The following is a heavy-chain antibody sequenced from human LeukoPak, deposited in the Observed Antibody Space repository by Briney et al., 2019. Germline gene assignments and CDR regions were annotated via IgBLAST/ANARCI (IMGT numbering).Heavy chain of an antibody. CDR2: IKQDGSEK. D-gene: IGHD6-13*01. Sequence: GGSLRLSCAASGFTFSSYRMSWVHQAPGKGLEWVANIKQDGSEKYYVDSVKGRFTISRDNAKNSLYLQMNSLRAEDTAVYYCARGWSYFDYWGQGTLVTVSS. CDR3: ARGWSYFDY. CDR1: GFTFSSYR. V-gene: IGHV3-7*01. J-gene: IGHJ4*02.